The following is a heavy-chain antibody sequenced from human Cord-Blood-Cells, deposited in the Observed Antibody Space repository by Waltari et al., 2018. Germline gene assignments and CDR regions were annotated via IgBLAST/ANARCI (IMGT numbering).Heavy chain of an antibody. CDR3: ASGYSYGYSDYYYGMDV. Sequence: QVQLVQSGAEVKKPGSSVQVSCKASGGIFSSYAISWVRRVPGQGLEWMGGIIPIFGTANYAQKFQGRVTITADESTSTAYMELSSLRSEDTAVYYCASGYSYGYSDYYYGMDVWGQGTTVTVSS. D-gene: IGHD5-18*01. V-gene: IGHV1-69*12. CDR1: GGIFSSYA. CDR2: IIPIFGTA. J-gene: IGHJ6*02.